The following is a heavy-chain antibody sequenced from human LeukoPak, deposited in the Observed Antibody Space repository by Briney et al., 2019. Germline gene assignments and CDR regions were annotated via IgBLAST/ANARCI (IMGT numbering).Heavy chain of an antibody. CDR3: AGGTHSIVVVPRGWFDP. CDR1: GYTFTGYY. J-gene: IGHJ5*02. D-gene: IGHD2-2*01. Sequence: ASVKVSCKASGYTFTGYYMHWVRQAPGQGLEWMGWINPNSGGTNYAQKFQGRVTMTRDTSISTAYMELSRLRSDDTAVYYCAGGTHSIVVVPRGWFDPWGQGTLVTVSS. CDR2: INPNSGGT. V-gene: IGHV1-2*02.